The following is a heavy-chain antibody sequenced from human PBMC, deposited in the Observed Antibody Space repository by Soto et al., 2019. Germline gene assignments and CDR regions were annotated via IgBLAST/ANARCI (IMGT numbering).Heavy chain of an antibody. Sequence: SSETLSLTCAVYGGSFSGYYWSWIRQPPGKGLEWIGEINHSGSTNYNPSLKSRVTISVDRSKNQFSLKLSSVTAADTAVYYCASSITMIWYYFDYWGQGTLVTVSS. V-gene: IGHV4-34*01. CDR3: ASSITMIWYYFDY. D-gene: IGHD3-22*01. CDR1: GGSFSGYY. J-gene: IGHJ4*02. CDR2: INHSGST.